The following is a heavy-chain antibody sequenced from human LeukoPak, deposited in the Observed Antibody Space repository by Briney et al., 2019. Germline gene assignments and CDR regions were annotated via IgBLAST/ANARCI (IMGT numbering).Heavy chain of an antibody. D-gene: IGHD6-19*01. CDR3: ARDNSSGWYEGPFGY. J-gene: IGHJ4*02. CDR1: GGSISSYY. V-gene: IGHV4-4*07. CDR2: IYTSGST. Sequence: SETLSLTCTVSGGSISSYYWSWIRQPAGKGLEWIGRIYTSGSTNYNPSLKSRVTMSVDTSKNQFSLKLSSVTAAHTAVYYFARDNSSGWYEGPFGYWGQGTLVTVSS.